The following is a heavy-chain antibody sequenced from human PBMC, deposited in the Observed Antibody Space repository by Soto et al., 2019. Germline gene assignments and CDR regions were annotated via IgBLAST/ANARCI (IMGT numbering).Heavy chain of an antibody. CDR1: GFTFSSYS. V-gene: IGHV3-48*02. Sequence: GGSLRLSCAASGFTFSSYSMNWVRQAPGKGLEWVSYIIISSSTIYYADSVKGRFTISRDNAKNSLYLQMNSLRDEDTAVYYFARGGEDIVLMVYAIWSFNDYWGQGTLVTVSS. CDR3: ARGGEDIVLMVYAIWSFNDY. J-gene: IGHJ4*02. CDR2: IIISSSTI. D-gene: IGHD2-8*01.